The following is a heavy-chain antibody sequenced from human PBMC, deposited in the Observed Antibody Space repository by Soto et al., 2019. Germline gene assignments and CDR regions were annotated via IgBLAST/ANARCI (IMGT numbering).Heavy chain of an antibody. CDR1: GYSISTGYY. D-gene: IGHD3-22*01. Sequence: ETLSLTCAVSGYSISTGYYWGWIRQPPGKGLEWIGSIYRSGSTYYNPSLKSRVTISMDMSKNQFSLKLTSVTAADTAVYYCARVAYFDTTGYYYYFDYWGQGTLVTVSS. J-gene: IGHJ4*02. CDR2: IYRSGST. V-gene: IGHV4-38-2*01. CDR3: ARVAYFDTTGYYYYFDY.